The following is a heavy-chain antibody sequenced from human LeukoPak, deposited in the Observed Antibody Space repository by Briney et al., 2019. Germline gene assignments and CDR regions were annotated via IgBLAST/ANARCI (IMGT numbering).Heavy chain of an antibody. CDR3: ARPATAMVPYFDY. Sequence: SQTLSLTCTVSGGSISSGGYYWSWIRQHPGEGLEWIGYIYYSGSTYYNPSLKSRVTISVDTSKNQFSLKLSSVTAADTAVYYCARPATAMVPYFDYWGQGTLVTVSS. CDR2: IYYSGST. V-gene: IGHV4-31*03. D-gene: IGHD5-18*01. J-gene: IGHJ4*02. CDR1: GGSISSGGYY.